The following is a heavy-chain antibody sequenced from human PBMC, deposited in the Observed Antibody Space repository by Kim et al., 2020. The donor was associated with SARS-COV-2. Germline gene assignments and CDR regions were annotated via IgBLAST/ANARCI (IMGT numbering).Heavy chain of an antibody. Sequence: SETLSLTCTVSGGSVSSGGHYWSWIRQHPGKGLEWIGYIYYSGSNYYNPSLKRRVIISVDTSKNQFSLKLSSVTAADTALYYCARDLSPARGAFDSWGQGTLVTVSS. CDR3: ARDLSPARGAFDS. CDR2: IYYSGSN. D-gene: IGHD2-2*01. V-gene: IGHV4-31*03. CDR1: GGSVSSGGHY. J-gene: IGHJ4*02.